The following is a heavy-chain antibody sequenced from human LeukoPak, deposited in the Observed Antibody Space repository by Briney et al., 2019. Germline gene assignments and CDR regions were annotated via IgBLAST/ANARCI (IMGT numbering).Heavy chain of an antibody. V-gene: IGHV4-34*01. D-gene: IGHD6-13*01. CDR1: GGSFSGYY. CDR3: ARAPSSWYPDYYYGMDV. Sequence: SETLSLTCAVYGGSFSGYYWSWILQPPGKGLEWFGEINHSGSTNYNPSLKSRVTISVDTSKNQFSLKLSSVTAADTAVYYCARAPSSWYPDYYYGMDVWGQGTTVTVSS. J-gene: IGHJ6*02. CDR2: INHSGST.